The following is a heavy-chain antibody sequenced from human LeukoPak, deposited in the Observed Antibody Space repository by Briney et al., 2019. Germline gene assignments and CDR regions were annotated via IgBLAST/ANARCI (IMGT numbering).Heavy chain of an antibody. J-gene: IGHJ6*03. Sequence: SETLSLTCSVSGGSISRSTYYWGWIRQPPGKGLEWIGEINHSGSTNYNPSLKSRVTISVDTSKNQFSLKLSSVTAADTAVYYCARGTTMVRGVIISRSRYMDVWGKGTTVTVSS. CDR3: ARGTTMVRGVIISRSRYMDV. CDR1: GGSISRSTYY. V-gene: IGHV4-39*07. CDR2: INHSGST. D-gene: IGHD3-10*01.